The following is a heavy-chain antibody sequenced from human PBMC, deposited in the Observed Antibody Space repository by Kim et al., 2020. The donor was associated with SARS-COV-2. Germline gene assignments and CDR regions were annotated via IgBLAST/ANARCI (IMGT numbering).Heavy chain of an antibody. V-gene: IGHV3-23*01. CDR2: VTSSGFGK. J-gene: IGHJ4*02. CDR3: AKDQGSYYPYYFDY. Sequence: GGSLRLSCAASGFNFSSLTMNWIRQAPGKGLEWVSTVTSSGFGKYYADSVKGRFIISRDNSKNTLYMQLNSLRGEDTAIYYCAKDQGSYYPYYFDYWGQGVLVADAS. D-gene: IGHD3-22*01. CDR1: GFNFSSLT.